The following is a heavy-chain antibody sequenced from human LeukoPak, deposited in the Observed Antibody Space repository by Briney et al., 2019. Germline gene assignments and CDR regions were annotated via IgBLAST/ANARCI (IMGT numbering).Heavy chain of an antibody. CDR3: AKDKAVYSSGWCDY. J-gene: IGHJ4*02. CDR1: GFTFSTYG. D-gene: IGHD6-13*01. Sequence: GGSLRLSCAASGFTFSTYGMHWVRQAPGKGLEWVAFIRYDGSNKYYADSVKGRFTISRDNSKNTLYLQMNSLRAEDTAVYYCAKDKAVYSSGWCDYWGQGTLVTVSS. CDR2: IRYDGSNK. V-gene: IGHV3-30*02.